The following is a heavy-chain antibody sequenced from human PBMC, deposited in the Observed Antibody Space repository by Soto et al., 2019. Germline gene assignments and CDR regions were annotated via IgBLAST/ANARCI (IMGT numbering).Heavy chain of an antibody. Sequence: PGGSLRFSCAASGFTFDDYAMHWVRQAPGKGLEWVSGISWNSGSIGYADSVKGRFTISRDNAKNSLYLQMNSLRAEDTVLYYCAKDEGTGTTGYNWFDPWGQGTLVTVSS. J-gene: IGHJ5*02. V-gene: IGHV3-9*01. CDR3: AKDEGTGTTGYNWFDP. D-gene: IGHD1-7*01. CDR2: ISWNSGSI. CDR1: GFTFDDYA.